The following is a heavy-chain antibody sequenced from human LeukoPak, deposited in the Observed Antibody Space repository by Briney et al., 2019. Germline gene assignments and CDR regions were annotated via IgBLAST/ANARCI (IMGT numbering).Heavy chain of an antibody. D-gene: IGHD3-22*01. Sequence: SETLSLTCTVSDDSITTYYWSWIRQPPGKGLEWIGYMYYTGSTDYNPSLKSRVTISVDTSKNQVSLKLSSVTAADTAVYYCARLGNGYYYWGQGTLVTVSS. CDR3: ARLGNGYYY. CDR1: DDSITTYY. J-gene: IGHJ4*02. V-gene: IGHV4-59*12. CDR2: MYYTGST.